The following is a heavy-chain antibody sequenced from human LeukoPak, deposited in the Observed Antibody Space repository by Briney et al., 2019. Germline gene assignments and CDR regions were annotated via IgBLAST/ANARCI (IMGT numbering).Heavy chain of an antibody. CDR1: GYTFTSYW. Sequence: PGESLKISCKGSGYTFTSYWIAWVRQMPGKGLEWMGIIYPGDSDTRYSPSFQGQVTISADKSISTAYLQWSSLRTSDTAMYYCARQGQVAGDYWGQGTLVTVSS. CDR3: ARQGQVAGDY. J-gene: IGHJ4*02. CDR2: IYPGDSDT. D-gene: IGHD3-10*01. V-gene: IGHV5-51*01.